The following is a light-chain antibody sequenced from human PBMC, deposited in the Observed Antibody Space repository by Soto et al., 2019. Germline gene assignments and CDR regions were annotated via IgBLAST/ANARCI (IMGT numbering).Light chain of an antibody. Sequence: PGERATLSCRASQSVSSYLAWYQQKPGQAPRLLIYDASNRATGIPARFSGSGSGTEFTLTISSLQSEDFAVYYCQQYNNWPLTFGQGTRLEIK. J-gene: IGKJ5*01. V-gene: IGKV3D-15*01. CDR1: QSVSSY. CDR3: QQYNNWPLT. CDR2: DAS.